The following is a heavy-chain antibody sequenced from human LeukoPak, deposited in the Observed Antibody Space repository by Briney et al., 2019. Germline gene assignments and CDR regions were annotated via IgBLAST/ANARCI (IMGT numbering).Heavy chain of an antibody. CDR2: IYTSGST. V-gene: IGHV4-4*07. CDR3: ARDYYSDFWSGYYDYYYYMDV. Sequence: SETLSLACTVSGGSISSYYWSWIRQPAGKGLEWIGRIYTSGSTNYNPSLKSRVTMSVDTSKNQFSLKLSSVTAADTAVYYCARDYYSDFWSGYYDYYYYMDVWGKGTTVTVSS. CDR1: GGSISSYY. D-gene: IGHD3-3*01. J-gene: IGHJ6*03.